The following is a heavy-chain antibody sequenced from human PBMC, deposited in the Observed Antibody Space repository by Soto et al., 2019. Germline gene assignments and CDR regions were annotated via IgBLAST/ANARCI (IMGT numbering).Heavy chain of an antibody. Sequence: PWQTLSLTCAISGDSVSSNSAAWNWIRQSPSRGLEWLGRTYYRSKWYNDYAVSVKSRITINPDTSKNQFSLQLNSVTPEDTAVYYCARVGSSSPGNYYYGMDVWGQGTTVTVSS. CDR1: GDSVSSNSAA. CDR3: ARVGSSSPGNYYYGMDV. CDR2: TYYRSKWYN. V-gene: IGHV6-1*01. J-gene: IGHJ6*02. D-gene: IGHD6-13*01.